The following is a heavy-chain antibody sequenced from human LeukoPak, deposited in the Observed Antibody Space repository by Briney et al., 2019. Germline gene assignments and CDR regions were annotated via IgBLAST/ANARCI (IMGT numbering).Heavy chain of an antibody. J-gene: IGHJ4*02. V-gene: IGHV1-69*04. Sequence: ASVKVSCKVSGGTFSSYTISWVRQAPGQGLEWMGRIIPILGIANYAPQFQGRVTITADKSTSTAYMELSSLTAEDTAVYYCARDPSSGWYDYWGQGTLVTVSS. CDR3: ARDPSSGWYDY. CDR1: GGTFSSYT. D-gene: IGHD6-19*01. CDR2: IIPILGIA.